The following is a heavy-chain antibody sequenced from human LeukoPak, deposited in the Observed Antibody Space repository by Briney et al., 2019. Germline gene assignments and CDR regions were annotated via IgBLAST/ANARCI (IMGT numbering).Heavy chain of an antibody. V-gene: IGHV3-23*01. J-gene: IGHJ4*02. CDR1: GFTFSSYA. CDR3: AKDSALGIPWDYGSGSKGEFDY. CDR2: ISGSGGST. D-gene: IGHD3-10*01. Sequence: TGGSLRLSCAAPGFTFSSYAMSWVRQAPGKGLEWVSAISGSGGSTYYADSVKGRFTISRDNSKNTLYLQMNSLRAEDTAVYYCAKDSALGIPWDYGSGSKGEFDYWGQGTLVTVSS.